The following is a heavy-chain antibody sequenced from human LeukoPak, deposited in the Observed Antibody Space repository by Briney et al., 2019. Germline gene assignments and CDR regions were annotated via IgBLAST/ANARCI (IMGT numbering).Heavy chain of an antibody. CDR3: ARTSTAGTIYYYMDV. Sequence: ASVKVSCKASGYTFTGYYIQWVRQAPGQEAEWLGRILINTGAPSYAQRVQGKVHLTRDTSISPAYMELSRLTSDDTAIYYCARTSTAGTIYYYMDVWGKGTAVTVSS. CDR1: GYTFTGYY. V-gene: IGHV1-2*06. J-gene: IGHJ6*03. CDR2: ILINTGAP. D-gene: IGHD6-13*01.